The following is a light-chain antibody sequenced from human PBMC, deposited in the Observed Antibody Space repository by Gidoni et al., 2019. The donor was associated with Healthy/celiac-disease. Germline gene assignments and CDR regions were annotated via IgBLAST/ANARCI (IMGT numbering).Light chain of an antibody. CDR3: QQRSNWYT. CDR2: DAS. Sequence: EIVLTQSPATLSWSPGERATRSCRASQSVSSYLAWYQPKPGQAPRLLIYDASNRATGIPARFSGSGSGTDFTLTISSLEPEDFAVYYCQQRSNWYTFGQXTKLEIK. V-gene: IGKV3-11*01. CDR1: QSVSSY. J-gene: IGKJ2*01.